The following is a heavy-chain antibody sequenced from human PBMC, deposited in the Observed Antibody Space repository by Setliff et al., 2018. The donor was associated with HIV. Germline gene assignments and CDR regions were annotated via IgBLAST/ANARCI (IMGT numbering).Heavy chain of an antibody. Sequence: SETLSLTCTVSGASIRSGSYYWSWIRQPAGKGLEWIGRIYTSGSANYNPSLKSRVTMSVDTSKNQFSLKLSSVTAADTAVYYCASGLIAPRFWGQGTLVTVSS. CDR2: IYTSGSA. D-gene: IGHD6-6*01. CDR3: ASGLIAPRF. V-gene: IGHV4-61*02. J-gene: IGHJ4*02. CDR1: GASIRSGSYY.